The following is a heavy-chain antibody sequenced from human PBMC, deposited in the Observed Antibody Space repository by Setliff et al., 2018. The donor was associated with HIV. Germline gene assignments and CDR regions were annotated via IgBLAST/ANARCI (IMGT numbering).Heavy chain of an antibody. CDR1: GGSFSGYY. J-gene: IGHJ4*02. Sequence: SETLSLTCAVDGGSFSGYYWAWIRQPPGKGLEWIGEINHSGSTSYNPSLKSRATISVDTSKTQLSLRLSSITAADTAVYSCASWAXXANGDYSDYWGQGTLVTVSS. CDR3: ASWAXXANGDYSDY. CDR2: INHSGST. D-gene: IGHD2-8*01. V-gene: IGHV4-34*01.